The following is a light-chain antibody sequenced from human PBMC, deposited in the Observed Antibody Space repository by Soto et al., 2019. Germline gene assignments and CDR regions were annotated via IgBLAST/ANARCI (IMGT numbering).Light chain of an antibody. Sequence: QSALTQPASVSRSPGQSVAISCTGTSSDVAAYNFVSWYQQHPGKAPKLMIFDVSNRPSGVSNRFSCTKSDNTASLTISGLQAEDEADYYCSSDRSGGNYVFGTWTKLTVL. J-gene: IGLJ1*01. CDR1: SSDVAAYNF. V-gene: IGLV2-14*01. CDR2: DVS. CDR3: SSDRSGGNYV.